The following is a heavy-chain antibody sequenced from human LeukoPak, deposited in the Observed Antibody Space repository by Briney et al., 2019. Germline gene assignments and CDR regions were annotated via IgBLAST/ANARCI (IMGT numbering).Heavy chain of an antibody. CDR3: ARGPPGIAVAGTKTPLYYFDY. Sequence: SETLSLTCTVSGGSISSYYWSWLRQPPGKGLEWIAYISDIGSINYNPSLKSRVTISLDTSKNQFSLKLSSVTAADTAVYYCARGPPGIAVAGTKTPLYYFDYWGQGTLVTVSS. J-gene: IGHJ4*02. V-gene: IGHV4-59*01. CDR2: ISDIGSI. CDR1: GGSISSYY. D-gene: IGHD6-19*01.